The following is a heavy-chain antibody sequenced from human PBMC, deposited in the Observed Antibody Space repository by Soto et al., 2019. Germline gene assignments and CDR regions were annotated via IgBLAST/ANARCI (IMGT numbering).Heavy chain of an antibody. D-gene: IGHD2-2*01. CDR1: GGTFSSYA. CDR3: AREYCSSTSCSYYYYYGMDV. V-gene: IGHV1-69*01. Sequence: QVQLVQSGAEVKKPGSSVKVSCKASGGTFSSYAISWVRQAPGQGLEWMGGIIPIFGTANYAQKFQGRVTITADETTSAAYMELSSLRSEDTAVYYCAREYCSSTSCSYYYYYGMDVWGQGTTVTVSS. CDR2: IIPIFGTA. J-gene: IGHJ6*02.